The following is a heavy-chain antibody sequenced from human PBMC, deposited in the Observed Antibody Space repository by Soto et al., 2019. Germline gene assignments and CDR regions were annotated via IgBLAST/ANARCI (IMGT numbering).Heavy chain of an antibody. Sequence: GSLRLSCAGSGXTFSSYVMSWVRQATGRGLELVSSISGSGGSTYFADAVKGRFTISRDNSKNTLYLQMNRLRAEDTAVYYCAKVSGDQLLSTFDYWGQANLVTVSS. V-gene: IGHV3-23*01. J-gene: IGHJ4*02. CDR3: AKVSGDQLLSTFDY. CDR2: ISGSGGST. CDR1: GXTFSSYV. D-gene: IGHD2-2*01.